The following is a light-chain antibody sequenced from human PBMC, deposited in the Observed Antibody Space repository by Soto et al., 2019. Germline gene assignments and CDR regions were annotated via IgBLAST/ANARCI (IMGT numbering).Light chain of an antibody. J-gene: IGKJ4*01. CDR1: QTISSW. CDR2: KAS. Sequence: DVQMTLSPSTLSGSVGDRVTITCRASQTISSWLAWYQQKPAKAPKLLIYKASTLESGVPSRFSGSGSGTEFTLTISSLQADDFATYYCQQYNDLSTFGGGTKVDNK. CDR3: QQYNDLST. V-gene: IGKV1-5*03.